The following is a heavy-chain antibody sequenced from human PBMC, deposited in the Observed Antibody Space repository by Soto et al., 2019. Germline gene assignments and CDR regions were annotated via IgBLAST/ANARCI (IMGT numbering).Heavy chain of an antibody. Sequence: ASVKVSCKPSGYTFTTYPIHWVRQAPGQSLEWMGLINADNGNTKYSQNFQDRVTLTRDTSASTAYMELSSLTSEDTAVYYCARDSSSTWYAFDYWGQGTLVTVS. CDR1: GYTFTTYP. V-gene: IGHV1-3*01. CDR2: INADNGNT. CDR3: ARDSSSTWYAFDY. D-gene: IGHD6-13*01. J-gene: IGHJ4*02.